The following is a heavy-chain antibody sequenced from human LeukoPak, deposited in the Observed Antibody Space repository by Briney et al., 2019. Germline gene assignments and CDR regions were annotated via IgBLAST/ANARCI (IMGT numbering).Heavy chain of an antibody. J-gene: IGHJ4*02. CDR2: ISYDGSNK. Sequence: GGSLRLSCAASGFTFSSYAMHWVRQAPGKGLEWVAVISYDGSNKYYADSVKGRFTISRDNSKNTLYLQMNSLRAEDTAIYYCARDNYSGSRYFDHWGQGTLVTVSS. CDR1: GFTFSSYA. V-gene: IGHV3-30*04. CDR3: ARDNYSGSRYFDH. D-gene: IGHD1-26*01.